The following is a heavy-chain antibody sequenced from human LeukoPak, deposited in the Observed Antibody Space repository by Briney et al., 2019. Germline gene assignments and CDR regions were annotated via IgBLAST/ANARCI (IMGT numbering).Heavy chain of an antibody. D-gene: IGHD5-24*01. CDR3: ARGLRDGYNFGSIRAFDI. V-gene: IGHV3-43*02. Sequence: PGGSLRLSCAASGFTFDDYAMHWVRQAPGKGLEWVSLISGDGGSTYYADSVKGRFTISRDNSKNSLYLQMNSLRTEDTALYYCARGLRDGYNFGSIRAFDIWGQGTMVTVSS. J-gene: IGHJ3*02. CDR2: ISGDGGST. CDR1: GFTFDDYA.